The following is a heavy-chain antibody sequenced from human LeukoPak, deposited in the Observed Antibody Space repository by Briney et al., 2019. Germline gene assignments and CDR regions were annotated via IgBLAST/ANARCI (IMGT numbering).Heavy chain of an antibody. D-gene: IGHD5/OR15-5a*01. CDR3: ARGGVSTVLPDY. J-gene: IGHJ4*02. Sequence: SVKVSCKASGGTFSSYAISWVRQAPGQGLEWMGGIIPIFGTANYAQKFQGRVTITTDESTSTAYMELSSLRSEDTAVYYCARGGVSTVLPDYWGQGTLVTVSS. CDR2: IIPIFGTA. CDR1: GGTFSSYA. V-gene: IGHV1-69*05.